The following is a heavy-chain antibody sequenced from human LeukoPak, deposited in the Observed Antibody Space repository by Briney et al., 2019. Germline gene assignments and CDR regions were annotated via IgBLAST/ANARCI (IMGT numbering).Heavy chain of an antibody. D-gene: IGHD1-26*01. CDR2: INPNSGDT. CDR3: ARAGNSGSLDY. V-gene: IGHV1-2*02. CDR1: GFTFTDYY. J-gene: IGHJ4*02. Sequence: ASVKVSCKASGFTFTDYYMHWVRQAPGQGLEWMGWINPNSGDTNSAQKFQNRVTMTRGTSISTAYMELSRLRSDDTAVYYCARAGNSGSLDYWGQGTLVTVSS.